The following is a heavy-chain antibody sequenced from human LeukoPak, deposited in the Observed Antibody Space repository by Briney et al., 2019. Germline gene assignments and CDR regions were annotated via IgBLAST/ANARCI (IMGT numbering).Heavy chain of an antibody. CDR2: INHSGST. D-gene: IGHD3-22*01. CDR1: GGSFSGYY. J-gene: IGHJ3*02. Sequence: KPSETLSLTCAVYGGSFSGYYWSWIRQPPGKGLEWIGEINHSGSTNYNPSLKSRVTISVDTSKNQFSLKLSSVTAADTAVYYCATSYDSSGYAFDIWGQGTMVTVSS. V-gene: IGHV4-34*01. CDR3: ATSYDSSGYAFDI.